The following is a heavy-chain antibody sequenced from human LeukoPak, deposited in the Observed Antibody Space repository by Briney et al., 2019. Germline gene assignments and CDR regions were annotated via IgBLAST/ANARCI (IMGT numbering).Heavy chain of an antibody. D-gene: IGHD4-17*01. CDR2: INPSGDST. Sequence: ASVKVSFKASGYTFTSYDMHWVRQAPGQGLEWMGIINPSGDSTSYAQKFQGRVTMTRDTSTSTVYMELSSLRSEDTAVYYCARENYGDYEAGDGYWGQGTLVTVSS. V-gene: IGHV1-46*01. CDR1: GYTFTSYD. CDR3: ARENYGDYEAGDGY. J-gene: IGHJ4*02.